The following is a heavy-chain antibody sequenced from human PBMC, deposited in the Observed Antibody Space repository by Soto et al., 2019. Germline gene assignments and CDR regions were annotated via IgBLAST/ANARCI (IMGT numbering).Heavy chain of an antibody. CDR1: GYTFTDYY. D-gene: IGHD1-1*01. CDR2: INPNSGDT. V-gene: IGHV1-2*06. CDR3: AGNWNDGDDYFDY. J-gene: IGHJ4*02. Sequence: QVQLVQSGAEVKKPGASVKVSCRASGYTFTDYYMHWVRQAPGQGPEWMGRINPNSGDTNYAQKFQGRVTMTRDTSISTVYMELSRLRSDDTAVYYCAGNWNDGDDYFDYWGQGTLVTVSS.